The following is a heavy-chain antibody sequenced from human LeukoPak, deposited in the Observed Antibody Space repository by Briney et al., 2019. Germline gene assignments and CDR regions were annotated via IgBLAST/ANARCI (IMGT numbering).Heavy chain of an antibody. CDR3: AKGTYSSSWYENWFDP. J-gene: IGHJ5*02. CDR1: GFTFRSYW. D-gene: IGHD6-13*01. CDR2: ISGSGGST. V-gene: IGHV3-23*01. Sequence: PGGSLRLSCAASGFTFRSYWMYWIRQAPGKGLEWVSAISGSGGSTYYADSVKGRFTISRDNSKNTLYLQVNSLRAEDTAVYYCAKGTYSSSWYENWFDPWGQGTLVTVSS.